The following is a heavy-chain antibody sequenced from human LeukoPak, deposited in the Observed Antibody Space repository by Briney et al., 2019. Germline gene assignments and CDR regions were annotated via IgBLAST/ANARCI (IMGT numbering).Heavy chain of an antibody. D-gene: IGHD3-22*01. V-gene: IGHV3-48*03. CDR2: ISSSGSTI. Sequence: GGSLRLSCAASEFTFRNYDMNWVRQAPGKGLEGVSYISSSGSTIYYADSVKGRFTISRDNAKNSLYLQMNSLRPEDTAVYYCARDVQFYYDSSGYYYPSHYFDYWGQGTLVTVSS. CDR1: EFTFRNYD. CDR3: ARDVQFYYDSSGYYYPSHYFDY. J-gene: IGHJ4*02.